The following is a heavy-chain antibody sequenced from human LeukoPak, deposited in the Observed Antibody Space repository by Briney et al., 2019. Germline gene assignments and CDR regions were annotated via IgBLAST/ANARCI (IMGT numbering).Heavy chain of an antibody. CDR3: ARDQGVLLWFGESRNGMDV. CDR2: ISYDGSNK. CDR1: GFTFSSYA. Sequence: PGGSLRLSCAASGFTFSSYAMHWVRQAPGKGLEWVAVISYDGSNKYYADSVKGRFTISRDNSKNTLYLQMNSLRAEDTAVYYCARDQGVLLWFGESRNGMDVWGQGTTVTVSS. J-gene: IGHJ6*02. D-gene: IGHD3-10*01. V-gene: IGHV3-30-3*01.